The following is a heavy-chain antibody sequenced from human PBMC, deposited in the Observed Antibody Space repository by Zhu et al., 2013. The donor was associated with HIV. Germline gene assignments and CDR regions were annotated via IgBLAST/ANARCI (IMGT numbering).Heavy chain of an antibody. V-gene: IGHV1-69*01. Sequence: QVQLVQSGPEVKRPGSSVKVSCKASGGTFNTYVINWVRQAPGQGLEWMGGAIPLFKITNYAQKFQGRLTITADESTSTFHTELRSLEYDDTAVYYCARDRLLDIWGQGTLITVSS. CDR1: GGTFNTYV. CDR3: ARDRLLDI. CDR2: AIPLFKIT. J-gene: IGHJ3*02.